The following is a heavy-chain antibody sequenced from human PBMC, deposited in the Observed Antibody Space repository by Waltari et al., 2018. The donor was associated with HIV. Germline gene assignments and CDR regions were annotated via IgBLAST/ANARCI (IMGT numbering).Heavy chain of an antibody. CDR1: GYTFTSYG. J-gene: IGHJ5*02. Sequence: QVQLMQSGAEVKKPGASVKVSCKASGYTFTSYGITWVRQAPGRGLEWMGWITAYNANTKYAQNFQGRVTMTTDTSTSTAYMELRSLRSDDTAVYYCARAGLIWFRELLSEIPEWFDPWGQGTLVTVSS. V-gene: IGHV1-18*01. CDR3: ARAGLIWFRELLSEIPEWFDP. D-gene: IGHD3-10*01. CDR2: ITAYNANT.